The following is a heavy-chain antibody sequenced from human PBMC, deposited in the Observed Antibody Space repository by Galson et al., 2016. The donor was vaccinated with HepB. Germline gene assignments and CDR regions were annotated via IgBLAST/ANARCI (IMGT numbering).Heavy chain of an antibody. V-gene: IGHV6-1*01. CDR2: TEYRAKWLR. J-gene: IGHJ4*02. Sequence: CAISGDSVSSDRASWNWIRRTPSRGLEWLGKTEYRAKWLREYAPSVKGRITINPDTAKKHFSLKLTSVTAADTAVYYCAKDWGGAVAGPWGQGTLVTVSS. D-gene: IGHD6-19*01. CDR1: GDSVSSDRAS. CDR3: AKDWGGAVAGP.